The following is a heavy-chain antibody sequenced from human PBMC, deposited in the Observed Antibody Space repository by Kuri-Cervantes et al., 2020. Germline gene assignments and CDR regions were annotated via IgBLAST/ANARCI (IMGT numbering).Heavy chain of an antibody. J-gene: IGHJ6*03. CDR3: ARSTIFGYYYYYMDV. CDR1: GFTFDDYA. Sequence: GESLKISCAASGFTFDDYAMHWVRQAPGRGLEWVSAIGTAGDTYYPGSVKGRFTISRENAKNSLYLQMNSLRAGDTAVYYCARSTIFGYYYYYMDVWGKGTTVTVSS. D-gene: IGHD3-3*01. V-gene: IGHV3-13*01. CDR2: IGTAGDT.